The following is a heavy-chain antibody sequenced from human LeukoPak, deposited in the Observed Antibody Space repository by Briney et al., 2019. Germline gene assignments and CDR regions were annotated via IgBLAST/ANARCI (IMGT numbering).Heavy chain of an antibody. D-gene: IGHD5-24*01. CDR2: TSNTGGST. J-gene: IGHJ3*02. CDR3: VKSAGKDGYRDVFDI. CDR1: GFTFSNSA. V-gene: IGHV3-23*01. Sequence: GGSLTLSCTASGFTFSNSAMNWVRQSPGKGLEWISTTSNTGGSTNYADSVKGRFSISRDNSKSILYLHAYSLGAEDTAIYYCVKSAGKDGYRDVFDIWGQGTMVTVSS.